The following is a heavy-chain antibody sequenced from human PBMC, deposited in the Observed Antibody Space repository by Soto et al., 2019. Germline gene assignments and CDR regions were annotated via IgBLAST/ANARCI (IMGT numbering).Heavy chain of an antibody. CDR1: GGSISSGGYY. D-gene: IGHD3-3*01. CDR3: ARDLVGYDFWSGYYSHGFDY. V-gene: IGHV4-31*03. CDR2: IYYSGST. J-gene: IGHJ4*02. Sequence: PSETLSLTCTVSGGSISSGGYYWSWIRQHPGKGLEWIGYIYYSGSTYYNPSLKSRVTISVDASKNQFSLKLSSVTAADTAVYYCARDLVGYDFWSGYYSHGFDYWGQGTLVTVSS.